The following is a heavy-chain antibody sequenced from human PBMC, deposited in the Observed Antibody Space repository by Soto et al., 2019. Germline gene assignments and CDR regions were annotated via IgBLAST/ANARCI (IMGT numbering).Heavy chain of an antibody. CDR2: ISYDGNVA. D-gene: IGHD1-1*01. J-gene: IGHJ4*02. Sequence: QVQLVESGGGVVQPARSLRLSCAASGFTFSNYGMHWVRQAPGKGLEWVIVISYDGNVAYYADSVKGRFTISRDNSKNTLYLQMNSLRTEDTAMYYCAKEGPITNWYFDYWGQGTLVTVSS. V-gene: IGHV3-30*18. CDR1: GFTFSNYG. CDR3: AKEGPITNWYFDY.